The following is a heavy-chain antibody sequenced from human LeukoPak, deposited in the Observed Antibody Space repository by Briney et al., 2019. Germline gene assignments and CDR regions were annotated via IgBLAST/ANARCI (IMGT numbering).Heavy chain of an antibody. J-gene: IGHJ6*04. D-gene: IGHD4-11*01. Sequence: EASVKASCKVSGYTLTELSMHWVRQAPGKGLEWMGGFDPEDGETIYAQKFQGRVTMTEDTSTDTAYMELSSLRSEDTAVYYCATTDPRFYSNYVYYYGMDVWGKGTTVTVSS. CDR3: ATTDPRFYSNYVYYYGMDV. V-gene: IGHV1-24*01. CDR2: FDPEDGET. CDR1: GYTLTELS.